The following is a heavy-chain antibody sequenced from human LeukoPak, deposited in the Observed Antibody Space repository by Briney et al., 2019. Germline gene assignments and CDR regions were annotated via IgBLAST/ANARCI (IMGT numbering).Heavy chain of an antibody. Sequence: SETLSLTCAVYGGSFSGYYWSWIRQPAGKGLEWIGRIYTSGSTNYNPSLKSRVTMSVDTSKNQFSLKLSSVTAADTAVYYCARESGEGFYFDYWGQGTLVTVSS. J-gene: IGHJ4*02. CDR2: IYTSGST. V-gene: IGHV4-4*07. CDR1: GGSFSGYY. D-gene: IGHD3-16*01. CDR3: ARESGEGFYFDY.